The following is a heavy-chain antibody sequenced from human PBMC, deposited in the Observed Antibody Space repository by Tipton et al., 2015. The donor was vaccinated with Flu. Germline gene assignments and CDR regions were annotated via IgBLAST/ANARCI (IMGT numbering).Heavy chain of an antibody. CDR1: GYTFTSYG. CDR2: ISAYNGNT. CDR3: ARTGGEYSSSSGYYYYYGMDV. D-gene: IGHD6-6*01. V-gene: IGHV1-18*01. Sequence: QLMQSGAEVKKPGASVKVSCKASGYTFTSYGISWVRQAPGQGLEWMGWISAYNGNTNYAQKLQGRVTMTTDTSTSTAYMELRSLRSDDTAVYYCARTGGEYSSSSGYYYYYGMDVWGQGTTVTVSS. J-gene: IGHJ6*02.